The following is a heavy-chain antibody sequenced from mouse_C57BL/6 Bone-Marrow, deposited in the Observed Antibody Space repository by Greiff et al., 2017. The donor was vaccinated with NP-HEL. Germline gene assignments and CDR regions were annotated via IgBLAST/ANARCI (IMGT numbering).Heavy chain of an antibody. J-gene: IGHJ3*01. CDR3: GADGYYDRFAY. CDR1: GFSFNTYA. V-gene: IGHV10-1*01. CDR2: IRSKSNNYAT. D-gene: IGHD2-3*01. Sequence: EVHLVESGGGLVQPKGSLKLSCAASGFSFNTYAMNWVRQAPGKGLEWVARIRSKSNNYATYYADSVKDRFTISRDDSESMLYLQMNNLKTEDTAMYYCGADGYYDRFAYWGQGTLVTVSA.